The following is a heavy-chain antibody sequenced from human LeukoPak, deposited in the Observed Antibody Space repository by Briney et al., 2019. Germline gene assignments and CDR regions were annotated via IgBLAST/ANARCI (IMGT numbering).Heavy chain of an antibody. J-gene: IGHJ4*02. CDR3: ATDLPFDY. CDR1: GFTFSRFN. CDR2: IYSGGST. Sequence: GGSLRLSCAASGFTFSRFNMNWVRQAPGKGLEWVSVIYSGGSTYYADSVKGRFTISRDNSKNTLYLQMNSLRAEDTAVYYCATDLPFDYWGQGTLVTVSS. V-gene: IGHV3-53*01.